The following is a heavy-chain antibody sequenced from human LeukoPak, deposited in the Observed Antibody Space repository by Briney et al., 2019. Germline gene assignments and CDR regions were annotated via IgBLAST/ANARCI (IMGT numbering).Heavy chain of an antibody. J-gene: IGHJ4*02. Sequence: SETLSLTCTVSGGSISSSSYYWGWIRQPAGKGLEYIGHIYTSGSTNYNPSLKSRVTMSVDPSKNQFSLRLSSVTAADTAVYYCARDWGAAQTFYFDYWGQGTLVTVSS. CDR2: IYTSGST. CDR1: GGSISSSSYY. CDR3: ARDWGAAQTFYFDY. V-gene: IGHV4-61*09. D-gene: IGHD3-16*01.